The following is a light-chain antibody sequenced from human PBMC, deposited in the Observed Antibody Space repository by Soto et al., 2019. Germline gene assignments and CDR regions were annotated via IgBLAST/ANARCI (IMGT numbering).Light chain of an antibody. Sequence: QSVLTQPPSASGTPGQRVTISCSGSSSNIGSNYVYWYQRLPGTAPKLLIYRNNQRPSGVPDRFSGSKSGTSASLAISGLRSEDEADYYCAAWDDSLSAHYVFGTGTKVTVL. CDR3: AAWDDSLSAHYV. J-gene: IGLJ1*01. CDR2: RNN. V-gene: IGLV1-47*01. CDR1: SSNIGSNY.